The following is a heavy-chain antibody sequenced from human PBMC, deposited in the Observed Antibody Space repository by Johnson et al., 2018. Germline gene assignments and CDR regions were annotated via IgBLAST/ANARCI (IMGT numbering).Heavy chain of an antibody. V-gene: IGHV3-23*04. Sequence: VQLVQSGGGLVQPGGSLRLSCAASGFTFSSYAMSWVRQAPGKGLEWVSAISGSGGSTYYADSVKGRFPISRDNSKNTRYLQMNSLRAEDTAVYYCAKCYGDYVYYYYGMDVWGQGTTVTVSS. D-gene: IGHD4-17*01. CDR3: AKCYGDYVYYYYGMDV. J-gene: IGHJ6*02. CDR1: GFTFSSYA. CDR2: ISGSGGST.